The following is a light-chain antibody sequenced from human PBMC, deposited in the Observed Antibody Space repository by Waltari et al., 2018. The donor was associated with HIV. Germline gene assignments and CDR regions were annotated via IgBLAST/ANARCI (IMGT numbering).Light chain of an antibody. CDR2: EVI. CDR1: SSDVGGYNY. Sequence: QSALTQPPSASGSPGKSVTISCSGTSSDVGGYNYVSWYQRHPGKAPKLLIYEVIKRPSGVPDRFFGSKSGNTASLTVSGLQAEDEADYFCSSYAGDYNLVFGGGAKLTVL. J-gene: IGLJ3*02. V-gene: IGLV2-8*01. CDR3: SSYAGDYNLV.